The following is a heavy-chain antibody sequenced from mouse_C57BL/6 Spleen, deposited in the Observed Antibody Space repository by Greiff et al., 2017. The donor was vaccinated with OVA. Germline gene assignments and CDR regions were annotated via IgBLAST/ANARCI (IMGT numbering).Heavy chain of an antibody. V-gene: IGHV6-3*01. CDR2: IRLKSDNYAT. CDR3: TEELGEAWFAY. CDR1: GFTFSNYW. J-gene: IGHJ3*01. Sequence: EVQLQESGGGLVQPGGSMKLSCVASGFTFSNYWMNWVRQSPEKGLEWVAQIRLKSDNYATHYAESVKGRFTISRDDSKSSVYLQMNNLRAEDTGIYYCTEELGEAWFAYWGQGTLVTVSA. D-gene: IGHD4-1*01.